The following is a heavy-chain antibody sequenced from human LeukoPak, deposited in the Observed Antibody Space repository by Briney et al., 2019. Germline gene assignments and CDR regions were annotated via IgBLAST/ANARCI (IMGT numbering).Heavy chain of an antibody. D-gene: IGHD5-18*01. CDR3: ASQPSGYSYGWGWFDY. Sequence: SETLSLTCTVSGGSISSSSYYWGWIRQPPGKGLEWIGSIYYSGSTYDNPSLKSRVTMSVDTSNNQFSLTLISVTAADTAVYYCASQPSGYSYGWGWFDYWGQGTLVTVSS. V-gene: IGHV4-39*07. CDR1: GGSISSSSYY. CDR2: IYYSGST. J-gene: IGHJ4*02.